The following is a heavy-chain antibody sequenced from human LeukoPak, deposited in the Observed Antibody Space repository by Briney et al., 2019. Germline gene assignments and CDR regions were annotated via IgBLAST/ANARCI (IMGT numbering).Heavy chain of an antibody. Sequence: ASVKVPCKASGYTFTSYYMHWVRQAPGQGLEWMEIINPSGGSTSYAQKFQGRVTMTRDMSTSTDYMELSSLRSEDTAVYYCARDNSVEDTAWWFDPWGQGTLVTVSS. CDR2: INPSGGST. J-gene: IGHJ5*02. CDR1: GYTFTSYY. V-gene: IGHV1-46*01. D-gene: IGHD4-23*01. CDR3: ARDNSVEDTAWWFDP.